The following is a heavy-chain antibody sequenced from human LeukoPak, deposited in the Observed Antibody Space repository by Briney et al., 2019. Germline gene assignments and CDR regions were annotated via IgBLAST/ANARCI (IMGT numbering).Heavy chain of an antibody. V-gene: IGHV4-34*01. CDR2: INHSGST. J-gene: IGHJ6*03. CDR1: VGSFSGYY. CDR3: ARGYYGSGSHCCHMDV. D-gene: IGHD3-10*01. Sequence: SETLSLTCAVYVGSFSGYYWSWIRQPPGKGLEWIGEINHSGSTNYNSSLKSRVTISVDTSKNQFSLRLSSVTAADTAVYYCARGYYGSGSHCCHMDVWGKGTTITVS.